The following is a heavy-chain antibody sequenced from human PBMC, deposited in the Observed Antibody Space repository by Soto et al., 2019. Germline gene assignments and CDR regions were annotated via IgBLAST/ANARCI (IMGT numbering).Heavy chain of an antibody. CDR1: GDNFTSYY. V-gene: IGHV1-46*01. J-gene: IGHJ5*02. CDR3: ARSSGGNFGIIIEGSNWFDP. D-gene: IGHD3-3*01. Sequence: VASVKVSCKAPGDNFTSYYLNWVRQDPGQGLEWMGVINPHGGSTKYAQKFQGRITMTRDTSRSTVYMELSSLRSDDTAIYYCARSSGGNFGIIIEGSNWFDPWGQGTLVTVSS. CDR2: INPHGGST.